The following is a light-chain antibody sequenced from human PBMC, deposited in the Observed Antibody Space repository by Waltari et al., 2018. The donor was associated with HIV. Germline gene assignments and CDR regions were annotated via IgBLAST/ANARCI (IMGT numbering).Light chain of an antibody. Sequence: QPVLTQSSSASASLGSSVILTCTLDRGHSTYIITWHPPQPGKAPQYLMKLEGSGSYKRGSAVPDRFSGSSSGADRYLTISNLQSEDEADYYCETWDTHTEVFGGGTKLTVL. CDR1: RGHSTYI. CDR3: ETWDTHTEV. CDR2: LEGSGSY. V-gene: IGLV4-60*03. J-gene: IGLJ3*02.